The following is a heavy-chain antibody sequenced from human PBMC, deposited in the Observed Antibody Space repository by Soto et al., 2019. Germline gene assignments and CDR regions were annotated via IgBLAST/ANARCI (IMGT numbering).Heavy chain of an antibody. CDR1: GASISSGDYF. V-gene: IGHV4-31*03. D-gene: IGHD3-22*01. CDR2: IYYSGST. J-gene: IGHJ6*02. Sequence: SETLSLTCTVSGASISSGDYFWSWIRQHPGKGLEWIGYIYYSGSTYYNPSLKSRVTISVDTSKNQFSLKLSSVTAADTAVYYCARDRRSTRDYYDSSGLPLYYYYGMDVWGQGTTVTVSS. CDR3: ARDRRSTRDYYDSSGLPLYYYYGMDV.